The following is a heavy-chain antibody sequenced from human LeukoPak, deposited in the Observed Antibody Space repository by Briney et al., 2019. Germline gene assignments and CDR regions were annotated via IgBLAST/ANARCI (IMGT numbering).Heavy chain of an antibody. CDR1: GFTFSDHY. Sequence: GGSLRLSCAASGFTFSDHYMSWFRQAPGKGLEWISYITNSGRDMSYTDSVKGRFTISRDNAKNSLFLQMNSLRAEDTAVYFCGRGHWGIDYWGQGTLVTVPS. V-gene: IGHV3-11*04. CDR2: ITNSGRDM. D-gene: IGHD7-27*01. CDR3: GRGHWGIDY. J-gene: IGHJ4*02.